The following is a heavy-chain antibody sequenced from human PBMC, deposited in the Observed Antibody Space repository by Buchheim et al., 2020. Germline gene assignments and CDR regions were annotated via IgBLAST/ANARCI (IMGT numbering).Heavy chain of an antibody. CDR2: ISYDGSNK. CDR1: GFTFSSYG. D-gene: IGHD3-3*01. Sequence: QVQLVESGGGVVQPGRSLRLSCAASGFTFSSYGMHWVRQAPGKGLEWVAVISYDGSNKYYADSVKGRFTISRDNSKNTLYLQMNSLRAEDTAVYYCAKVGRFLEWSFFDYWGKGTL. CDR3: AKVGRFLEWSFFDY. V-gene: IGHV3-30*18. J-gene: IGHJ4*02.